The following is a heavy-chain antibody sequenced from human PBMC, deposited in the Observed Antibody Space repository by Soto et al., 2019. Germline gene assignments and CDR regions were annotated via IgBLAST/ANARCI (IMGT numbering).Heavy chain of an antibody. J-gene: IGHJ6*02. Sequence: GGSLRLSCAVSGFTLSNYWVHWVRQAPGKGLVWVSHINTDGSSINYADSVKGRFTISRDNAKNTLYLQMNSLRAEDTAVYYCVRDIAYCSGGSCYTYALDVWGQGTTVPVSS. CDR3: VRDIAYCSGGSCYTYALDV. CDR1: GFTLSNYW. D-gene: IGHD2-15*01. CDR2: INTDGSSI. V-gene: IGHV3-74*01.